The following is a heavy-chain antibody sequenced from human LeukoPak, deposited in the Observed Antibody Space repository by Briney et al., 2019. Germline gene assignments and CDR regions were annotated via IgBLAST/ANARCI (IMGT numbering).Heavy chain of an antibody. D-gene: IGHD1-26*01. Sequence: GGSLRLSCAASGFTFRSYWMTWVRQSPGKGLEWVANIKQDGSETYYADSVKGRFTISRDNAKRSLYLQMNSLRAEDTAVYYCARDGELGSPADAFDIWGQGTMVTVSS. V-gene: IGHV3-7*01. CDR3: ARDGELGSPADAFDI. CDR2: IKQDGSET. J-gene: IGHJ3*02. CDR1: GFTFRSYW.